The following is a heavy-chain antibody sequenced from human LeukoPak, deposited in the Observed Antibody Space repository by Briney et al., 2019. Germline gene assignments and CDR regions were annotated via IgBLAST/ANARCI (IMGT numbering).Heavy chain of an antibody. Sequence: ASVKVSCKASGYTFTGYYMHWVRQAPGQGLEWMGWINPNSGGTNYAQKFQGRVTMTRNTSISTAYMELSSLRSEDTAVYYCARYSSGHHFDYWGQGTLVTVSS. CDR3: ARYSSGHHFDY. V-gene: IGHV1-2*02. J-gene: IGHJ4*02. CDR1: GYTFTGYY. D-gene: IGHD6-19*01. CDR2: INPNSGGT.